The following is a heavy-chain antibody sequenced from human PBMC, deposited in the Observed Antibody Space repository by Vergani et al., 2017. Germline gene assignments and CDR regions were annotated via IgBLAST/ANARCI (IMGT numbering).Heavy chain of an antibody. CDR3: ASGKYYSDSTSHFRGRYFDV. CDR2: IYNSGNG. D-gene: IGHD3-16*01. CDR1: GASANSYY. Sequence: QVKLQESGPGLVKPSETLSLTCTVSGASANSYYWGWIRQPPGKGLEWIGSIYNSGNGDSSSSLKSRVTISADTSKNQFSLRLTSVTAADTAVYYCASGKYYSDSTSHFRGRYFDVWGRGTLVTVPS. V-gene: IGHV4-39*01. J-gene: IGHJ2*01.